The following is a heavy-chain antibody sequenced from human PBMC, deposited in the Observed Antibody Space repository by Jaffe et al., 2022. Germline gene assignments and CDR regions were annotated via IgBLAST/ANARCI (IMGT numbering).Heavy chain of an antibody. D-gene: IGHD5-18*01. V-gene: IGHV3-49*04. J-gene: IGHJ4*02. CDR2: IRSEGYGGTT. CDR1: GFTFRDYA. Sequence: EVQLVESGGGLVQPGRSLRLSCTASGFTFRDYAMTWVRQAPGKGLEWVGFIRSEGYGGTTQYAASVKGRFTISRDDSKSIAYLQMSSLKTEDTAVYYCTRGSRIHIWLDSAYWGQGALVTVSS. CDR3: TRGSRIHIWLDSAY.